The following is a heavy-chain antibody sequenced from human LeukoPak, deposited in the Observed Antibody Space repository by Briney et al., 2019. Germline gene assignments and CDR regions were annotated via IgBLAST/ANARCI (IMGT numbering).Heavy chain of an antibody. Sequence: EASVKVSCKASGYTFTGYYVHWVRQAPGQGLEWMGWINPNSGATDYAQNFQGRVTLTRDTSISTAYMELSRLRSDDTAVYYCASGYRFGNWGQGTLVTVSS. V-gene: IGHV1-2*02. CDR3: ASGYRFGN. J-gene: IGHJ4*02. CDR2: INPNSGAT. CDR1: GYTFTGYY. D-gene: IGHD5-18*01.